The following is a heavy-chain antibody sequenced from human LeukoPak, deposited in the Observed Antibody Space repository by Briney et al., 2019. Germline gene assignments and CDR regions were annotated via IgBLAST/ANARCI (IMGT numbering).Heavy chain of an antibody. V-gene: IGHV3-74*01. CDR3: ARGGYSGSYYRFS. Sequence: GGSLRLSCAASGFRFIDYWMHWVRQAPGKGPEWLSRISKDGSDTVYADSAKGRFTASRDNAKNTVYLQVTNLRPEDTAVYFCARGGYSGSYYRFSWGQGTMDTVAS. CDR2: ISKDGSDT. CDR1: GFRFIDYW. J-gene: IGHJ4*02. D-gene: IGHD6-6*01.